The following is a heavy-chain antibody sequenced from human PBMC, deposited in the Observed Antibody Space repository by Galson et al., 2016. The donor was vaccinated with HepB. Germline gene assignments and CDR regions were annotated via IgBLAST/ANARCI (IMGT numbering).Heavy chain of an antibody. CDR3: ARDVAVGATPLDN. Sequence: SLRLSCAASRFTFSNYGMHWVRQAPGKGLEWVAVIWYDGSNKYYADSVKGRFTISRENSKNTLYLQMNSLRAEDTAVYYCARDVAVGATPLDNWGQGTLVTVCS. J-gene: IGHJ4*02. D-gene: IGHD1-26*01. CDR2: IWYDGSNK. CDR1: RFTFSNYG. V-gene: IGHV3-33*01.